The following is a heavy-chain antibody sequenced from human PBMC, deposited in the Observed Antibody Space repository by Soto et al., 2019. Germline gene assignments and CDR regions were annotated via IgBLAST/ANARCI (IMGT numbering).Heavy chain of an antibody. Sequence: EVQLVESGGGLVKPGGSLRLSCAASGFTFSSYSINWVRQAPGKGLEWVSSISSSSSYIYYADSVKGRFTISRDNAKNSLYLQMNSLRAEDTAVYYCLREMRWNDDIYYYYYYGMDVWGQGTTVTVSS. V-gene: IGHV3-21*01. CDR1: GFTFSSYS. J-gene: IGHJ6*02. CDR2: ISSSSSYI. D-gene: IGHD1-1*01. CDR3: LREMRWNDDIYYYYYYGMDV.